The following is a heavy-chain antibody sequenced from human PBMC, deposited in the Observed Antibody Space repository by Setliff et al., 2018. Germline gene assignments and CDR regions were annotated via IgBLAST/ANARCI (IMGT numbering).Heavy chain of an antibody. Sequence: LSLTCSVSTASMTYYYWSWTRQPPGKGLEWIGHVYDTGSTKYSPSLKGRVTISMDTSVNEFSLRLTSVTAADTAMYYCASRDYYDNRGSLDFWGQGTLVTVSS. CDR2: VYDTGST. D-gene: IGHD3-22*01. J-gene: IGHJ4*02. CDR3: ASRDYYDNRGSLDF. V-gene: IGHV4-59*08. CDR1: TASMTYYY.